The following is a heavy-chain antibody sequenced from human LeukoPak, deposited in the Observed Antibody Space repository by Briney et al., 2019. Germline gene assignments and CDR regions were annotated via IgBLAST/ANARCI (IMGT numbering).Heavy chain of an antibody. D-gene: IGHD7-27*01. CDR2: ISSISSYI. CDR3: ARDPLGRAADY. CDR1: GFTFSSYS. Sequence: GGSLRLACAASGFTFSSYSMNWVRQAPGKGLEWVSSISSISSYIYYADSVKGRFTISRDNAKNSLYLQMSGLRAEDTAVYYCARDPLGRAADYWGQGTLVTVSS. V-gene: IGHV3-21*01. J-gene: IGHJ4*02.